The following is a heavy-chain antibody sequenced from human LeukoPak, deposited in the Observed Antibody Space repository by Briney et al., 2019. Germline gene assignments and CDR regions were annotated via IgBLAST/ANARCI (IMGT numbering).Heavy chain of an antibody. CDR2: ISSSISFI. CDR3: ARPRSSSWYADY. V-gene: IGHV3-21*01. Sequence: GGSLRLSCAASGVTFSSYSMNWVRQAPGKGLEWVSSISSSISFISYADSVKGRFTISRDNAKNSLYLQMNSLRAEDTAVYYCARPRSSSWYADYWGQGTLVTVSS. D-gene: IGHD6-13*01. J-gene: IGHJ4*02. CDR1: GVTFSSYS.